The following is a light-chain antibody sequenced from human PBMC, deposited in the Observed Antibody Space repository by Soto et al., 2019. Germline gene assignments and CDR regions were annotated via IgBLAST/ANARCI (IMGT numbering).Light chain of an antibody. CDR1: QDISNY. V-gene: IGKV1-33*01. CDR2: DAS. Sequence: DIQMTQSPSSLSASVGDRVTISCQASQDISNYLNWNQQKPPKAPKLLIYDASNLETGVPSRFSGSRSGTDFTLTISSLQPEDFATYYCQQYDNLPLTFGGGTKVEI. J-gene: IGKJ4*01. CDR3: QQYDNLPLT.